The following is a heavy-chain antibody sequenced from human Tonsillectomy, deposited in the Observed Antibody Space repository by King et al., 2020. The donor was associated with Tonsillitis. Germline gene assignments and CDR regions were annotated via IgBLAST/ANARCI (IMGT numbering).Heavy chain of an antibody. CDR2: ISSSSSYI. J-gene: IGHJ6*02. CDR1: GFTFSSYS. Sequence: QLVQSGGGLVKPGGSLRLSCAASGFTFSSYSMNWVRQAPGRGLEWVSSISSSSSYIYYAGAVKGRFTISRDNANNSLYLQMNSLRAEDTAVYYCARDSGYYGMDVWGQGTTVTVSS. V-gene: IGHV3-21*01. CDR3: ARDSGYYGMDV.